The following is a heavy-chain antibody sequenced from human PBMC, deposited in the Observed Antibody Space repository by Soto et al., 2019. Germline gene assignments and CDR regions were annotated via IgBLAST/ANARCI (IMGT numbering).Heavy chain of an antibody. D-gene: IGHD5-18*01. CDR1: GFTFSSYG. CDR3: AKDSVGYSYGYNWFDP. Sequence: GASLKISCAASGFTFSSYGMHWVRQAPGKGLEWVAVISYDGSNKYYADSVKGRFTISRDNSKNTLYLQMNSLRAEDTAVYYCAKDSVGYSYGYNWFDPRGQGTLVTVTS. V-gene: IGHV3-30*18. J-gene: IGHJ5*02. CDR2: ISYDGSNK.